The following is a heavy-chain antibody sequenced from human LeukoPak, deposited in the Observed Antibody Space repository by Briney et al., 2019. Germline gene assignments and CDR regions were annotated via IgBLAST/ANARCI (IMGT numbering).Heavy chain of an antibody. CDR1: GRTFSSYA. CDR3: ARFNHRSGQYHY. D-gene: IGHD6-19*01. CDR2: IIPIFGTA. J-gene: IGHJ4*02. Sequence: SVKVSCKASGRTFSSYAISWVRQAPGQGLEWMGGIIPIFGTANYAQKFQGRVTITADESTSTAYMELSSLRSEDTAVYYCARFNHRSGQYHYWGQGTLVTVSS. V-gene: IGHV1-69*13.